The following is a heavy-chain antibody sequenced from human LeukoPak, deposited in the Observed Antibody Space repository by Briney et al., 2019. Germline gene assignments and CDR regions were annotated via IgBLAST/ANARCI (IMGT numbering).Heavy chain of an antibody. J-gene: IGHJ4*02. D-gene: IGHD2-21*02. CDR1: GFTFSNYG. Sequence: GGSLRLSCAASGFTFSNYGMHWVRQAPGKGLEWVAVISYDGSNKYYADSVKGRFTISRDNSKNTLYLQLTSLRTEDTAVYYCAKDRGDFPPYFDYWGQGTLVTVSS. CDR3: AKDRGDFPPYFDY. V-gene: IGHV3-30*18. CDR2: ISYDGSNK.